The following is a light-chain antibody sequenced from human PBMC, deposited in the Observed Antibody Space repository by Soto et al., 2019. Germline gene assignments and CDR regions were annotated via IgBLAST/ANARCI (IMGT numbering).Light chain of an antibody. CDR1: NGDVGAYNH. Sequence: QSVLTQPRSVSGSPGQSVTISCTGTNGDVGAYNHVSWYQQHPGKVPKLIIYAVTKRPSGVPVRFSASKSGDTASLTISGLQADDEADYYCQSYDGGLGVSKIFGGGSEVTVL. J-gene: IGLJ2*01. CDR2: AVT. V-gene: IGLV2-11*01. CDR3: QSYDGGLGVSKI.